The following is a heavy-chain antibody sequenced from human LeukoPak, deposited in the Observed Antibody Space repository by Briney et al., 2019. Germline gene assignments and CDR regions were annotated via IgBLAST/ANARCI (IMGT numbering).Heavy chain of an antibody. Sequence: GGSLRLSCAASGFTFSSYEMNWVRQAPGKGLEWVSYISISASTIYYADSVKGRFTISRDNAKSSLYLQMNSLRAEDTAVYYCARGGSSPYKYNAFDIWGQGTMVTVSS. D-gene: IGHD2-2*01. CDR1: GFTFSSYE. CDR3: ARGGSSPYKYNAFDI. CDR2: ISISASTI. V-gene: IGHV3-48*03. J-gene: IGHJ3*02.